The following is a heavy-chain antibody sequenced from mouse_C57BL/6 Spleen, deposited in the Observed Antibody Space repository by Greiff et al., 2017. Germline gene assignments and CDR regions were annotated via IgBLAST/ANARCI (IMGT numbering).Heavy chain of an antibody. CDR3: ARTPSTMVTTGAMDY. CDR1: GFSLTSYG. J-gene: IGHJ4*01. D-gene: IGHD2-2*01. Sequence: QVQLKESGPGLVAPSGFSLTSYGVHWVRQPPGKGLEWLVVIWSDGSTTYNSALKSRLSISKDNSKSQVFLKMNSLQTDDTAMYYCARTPSTMVTTGAMDYWGQGTSVTVSS. V-gene: IGHV2-6*03. CDR2: IWSDGST.